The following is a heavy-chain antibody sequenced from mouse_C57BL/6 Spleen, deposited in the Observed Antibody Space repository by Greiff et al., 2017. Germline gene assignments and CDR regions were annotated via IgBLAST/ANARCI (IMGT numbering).Heavy chain of an antibody. J-gene: IGHJ1*03. CDR1: GYTFTSYW. V-gene: IGHV1-50*01. Sequence: VQLQQPGAELVKPGASVKLSCKASGYTFTSYWMQWVKQRPGQGLEWSGEIDPSGSYTNYNQKFKGKATLTVDTSSSTAYMQLSSLTSEDAAVDYCARKTMTTNFDVWGTGTTVTVSS. D-gene: IGHD2-4*01. CDR2: IDPSGSYT. CDR3: ARKTMTTNFDV.